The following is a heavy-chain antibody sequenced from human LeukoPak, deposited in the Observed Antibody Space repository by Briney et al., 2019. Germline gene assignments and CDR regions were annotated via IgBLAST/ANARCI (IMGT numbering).Heavy chain of an antibody. Sequence: GGSLRLSCAASGFTFSSYSMNWVRQAPGKGLEWVSSISSSSSYIYYADSVKGRFTISRDNAKNSLYLQMNSLRAEDTAVYYCARVVVVNTYYYYYMDVWGKGTTVTVSS. CDR1: GFTFSSYS. CDR3: ARVVVVNTYYYYYMDV. J-gene: IGHJ6*03. CDR2: ISSSSSYI. D-gene: IGHD3-22*01. V-gene: IGHV3-21*01.